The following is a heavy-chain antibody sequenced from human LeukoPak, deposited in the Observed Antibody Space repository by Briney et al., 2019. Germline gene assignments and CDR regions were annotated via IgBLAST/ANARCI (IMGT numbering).Heavy chain of an antibody. D-gene: IGHD3-22*01. Sequence: ASVKVSCKASGYTFTSYGISWVRQAPGQGLEWMGIINPSGGSTTYAQKFQGRVTMTRDTSTSTVYMELSSLRSEDTAVYYCARDGGVGGYYPEYYWGQGTLVTVSS. CDR2: INPSGGST. CDR1: GYTFTSYG. J-gene: IGHJ4*02. V-gene: IGHV1-46*01. CDR3: ARDGGVGGYYPEYY.